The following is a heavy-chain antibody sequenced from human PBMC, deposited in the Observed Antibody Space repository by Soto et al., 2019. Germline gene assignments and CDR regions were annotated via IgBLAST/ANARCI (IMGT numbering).Heavy chain of an antibody. Sequence: EVQLVESGGGLVQPGGSLRLSCAASGFTFSSYWMSWVRQAPGKGLEWVANIKQDGSEKYYVDSVKGRFTISRDNAKNSLYLQMSSLRAEDTAVYYCARVDCSGGSCYSGPSLFDYWGQGTLVTVSS. CDR3: ARVDCSGGSCYSGPSLFDY. D-gene: IGHD2-15*01. CDR1: GFTFSSYW. V-gene: IGHV3-7*01. CDR2: IKQDGSEK. J-gene: IGHJ4*02.